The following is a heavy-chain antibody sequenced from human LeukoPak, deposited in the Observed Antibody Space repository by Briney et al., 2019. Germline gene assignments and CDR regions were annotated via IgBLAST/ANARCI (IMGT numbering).Heavy chain of an antibody. J-gene: IGHJ4*02. CDR2: IYPGDSDT. Sequence: GESLKISCKGSGYIFTHNWIGWVRQMPGKGLECMGIIYPGDSDTRYSPSFEGQVTISVDKSISTAYLQWSSLKASDTAMYYCARRTRDGSGSRGYSFDFWGQGTLVTVSS. CDR3: ARRTRDGSGSRGYSFDF. D-gene: IGHD3-10*01. CDR1: GYIFTHNW. V-gene: IGHV5-51*01.